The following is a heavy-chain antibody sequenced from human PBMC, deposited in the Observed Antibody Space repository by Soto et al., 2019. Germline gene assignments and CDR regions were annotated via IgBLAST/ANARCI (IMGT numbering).Heavy chain of an antibody. CDR3: ARDCLNNYYYYYYGMDV. CDR1: GFTFSDYY. V-gene: IGHV3-11*01. CDR2: ISSSGSTI. D-gene: IGHD3-16*01. Sequence: GGSLRLSCAASGFTFSDYYMSWIRQAPGKGLEWVSYISSSGSTIYYADSVKGRFTISRDNAKNSLYLQMNSLRAEDTAVYYCARDCLNNYYYYYYGMDVWGQGTTVTVSS. J-gene: IGHJ6*02.